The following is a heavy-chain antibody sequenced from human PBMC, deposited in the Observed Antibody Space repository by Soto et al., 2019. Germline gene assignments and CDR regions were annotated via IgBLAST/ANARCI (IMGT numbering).Heavy chain of an antibody. D-gene: IGHD3-22*01. Sequence: EVQLLESGGGLVQPGVSLRLSCAASGFTFSSYAMSWVRQAPGKGLEWVSAISDSGGSTYYADSVKGRFTISRDNSKNTMYLQMNSLRAEDTAVYYCAKEEDSSGYFSVYWGQGTLVTVSS. CDR3: AKEEDSSGYFSVY. CDR2: ISDSGGST. CDR1: GFTFSSYA. V-gene: IGHV3-23*01. J-gene: IGHJ4*02.